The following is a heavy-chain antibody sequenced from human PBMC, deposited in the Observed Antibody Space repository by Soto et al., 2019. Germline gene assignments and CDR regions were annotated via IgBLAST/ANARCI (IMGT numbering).Heavy chain of an antibody. Sequence: GGSLRLSCAASGFTVSSNYMSWVRQAPGKGLEWVSVIYSGGSTYYADSVKGRFTISRDNSKNTLYLQMSSLRAEDTAVYYCARLRYFDWLSPLRAFDIWGQGTMVTVSS. CDR2: IYSGGST. D-gene: IGHD3-9*01. V-gene: IGHV3-53*01. CDR3: ARLRYFDWLSPLRAFDI. J-gene: IGHJ3*02. CDR1: GFTVSSNY.